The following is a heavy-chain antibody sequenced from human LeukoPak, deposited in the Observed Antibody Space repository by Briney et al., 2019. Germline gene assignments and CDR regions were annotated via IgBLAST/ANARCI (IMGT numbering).Heavy chain of an antibody. CDR1: RYSISSGYY. J-gene: IGHJ4*02. Sequence: SETLSLTCAVSRYSISSGYYWGWIRQPPGKGLECIGGIHHSGNTYYNPSLKSRVTISVDMSSNQFSLKLSSVTAADTALYYCARDKGSGRVFDCWGQGILVTVS. D-gene: IGHD6-19*01. CDR3: ARDKGSGRVFDC. CDR2: IHHSGNT. V-gene: IGHV4-38-2*02.